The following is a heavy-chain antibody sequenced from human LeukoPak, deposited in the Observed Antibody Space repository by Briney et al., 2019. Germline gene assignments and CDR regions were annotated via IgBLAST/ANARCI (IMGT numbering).Heavy chain of an antibody. CDR3: ARTGLWFGDPKAWFDP. Sequence: SETLSLTCTVSGGSISSGYYYWSWIRQPPGKGLEWIGYIYYSGSTNYNPSLKSRVTISVDTSKNQFSLKLSSVTAADTAVYYCARTGLWFGDPKAWFDPWGQGTLVTVSS. D-gene: IGHD3-10*01. CDR1: GGSISSGYYY. V-gene: IGHV4-61*01. CDR2: IYYSGST. J-gene: IGHJ5*02.